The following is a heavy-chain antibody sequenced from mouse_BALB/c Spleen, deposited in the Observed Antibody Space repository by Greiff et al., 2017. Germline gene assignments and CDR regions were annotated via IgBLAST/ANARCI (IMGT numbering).Heavy chain of an antibody. J-gene: IGHJ4*01. CDR3: ARLYDYDGDYYAMDY. CDR1: GFTFSSYA. D-gene: IGHD2-4*01. CDR2: ISSGGSYT. V-gene: IGHV5-9-4*01. Sequence: EVHLVESGGGLVKPGGSLKLSCAASGFTFSSYAMSWVRQSPEKRLEWVAEISSGGSYTYYPDTVTGRFTISRDNAKNTLYLEMSSLRSEDTAMYYCARLYDYDGDYYAMDYWGQGTSVTVSS.